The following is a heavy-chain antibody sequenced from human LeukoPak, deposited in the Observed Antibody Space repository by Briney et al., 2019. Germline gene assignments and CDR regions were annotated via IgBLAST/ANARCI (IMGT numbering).Heavy chain of an antibody. J-gene: IGHJ4*02. Sequence: GGSLRLSCAASGFTFSSYGMHWDRQAPGKGLEWVAVISYDGSNKYYADSVKGRFTISRDNSKNTLYLQMNSLRAEDTAVYYCARDIGGMTTEYYFDYWGQGTLVTVSS. V-gene: IGHV3-30*03. D-gene: IGHD4-11*01. CDR2: ISYDGSNK. CDR3: ARDIGGMTTEYYFDY. CDR1: GFTFSSYG.